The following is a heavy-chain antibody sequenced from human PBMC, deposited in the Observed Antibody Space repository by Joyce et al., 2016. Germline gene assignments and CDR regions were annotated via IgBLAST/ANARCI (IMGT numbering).Heavy chain of an antibody. CDR2: VSLDGIT. D-gene: IGHD5-18*01. CDR1: NYSISTIYF. Sequence: QVPLQESGPGLVRPSETLSLTCTISNYSISTIYFWGWIRQPPGKGLEWIGSVSLDGITHYNPSLKNRVSMSLDPSKKQFSLMVSSVTAADTAVYFCARRPYNVHTSLGSDWYFDLWGRGTLVTVSS. J-gene: IGHJ2*01. CDR3: ARRPYNVHTSLGSDWYFDL. V-gene: IGHV4-38-2*02.